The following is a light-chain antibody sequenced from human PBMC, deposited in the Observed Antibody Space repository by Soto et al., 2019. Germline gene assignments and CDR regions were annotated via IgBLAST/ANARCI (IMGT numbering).Light chain of an antibody. CDR2: DAS. V-gene: IGKV3-11*01. CDR3: QQRSNSPPWT. CDR1: QSVRNY. J-gene: IGKJ3*01. Sequence: EIVLTQSPATVSVSPGERATLSCRASQSVRNYLAWYQQKPGQAPRLLIFDASNRATRIPSRFSGSGSGTDFTLTISSLEPEDFAVYYCQQRSNSPPWTFGPGTRVDF.